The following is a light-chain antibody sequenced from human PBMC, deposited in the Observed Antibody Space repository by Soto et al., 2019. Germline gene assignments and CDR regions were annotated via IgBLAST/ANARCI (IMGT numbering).Light chain of an antibody. Sequence: NFIILPTLSLYVTPRQPSSVSCKSSQGLLQRYGNTYLYWYLQKPGQPPQLLIYAVSNRFSGVPDRFSGSGSGTDFTLKISRLQAEDVGVYYCMQSIQLPRTFGRGTKVDIK. V-gene: IGKV2D-29*01. J-gene: IGKJ1*01. CDR2: AVS. CDR3: MQSIQLPRT. CDR1: QGLLQRYGNTY.